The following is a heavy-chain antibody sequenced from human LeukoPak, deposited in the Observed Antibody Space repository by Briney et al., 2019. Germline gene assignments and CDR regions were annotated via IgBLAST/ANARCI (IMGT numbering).Heavy chain of an antibody. V-gene: IGHV1-46*01. D-gene: IGHD6-13*01. J-gene: IGHJ6*02. CDR1: GYTFTSCY. CDR2: INPSGGST. Sequence: GASVKVSCKASGYTFTSCYMHWVRQAPGQGLEWMGIINPSGGSTSYAQKFQGRVTMTRDTSTSTVYMELSSLRSEDTAVYYCARDRGRSWYPYYYYYYGMDVWGQGTTVTVSS. CDR3: ARDRGRSWYPYYYYYYGMDV.